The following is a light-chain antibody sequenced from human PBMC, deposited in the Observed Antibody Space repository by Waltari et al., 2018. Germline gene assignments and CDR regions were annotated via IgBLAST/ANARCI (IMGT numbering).Light chain of an antibody. J-gene: IGLJ2*01. V-gene: IGLV2-14*03. Sequence: QSALTQPASVSGSPGQSITISCTGTPSDVGGYNSVAWYPQDPGKAPKLLIYDVSKRPSGVSNRFSGSKSGNTASLTISGLQADDEADYYCSSYRTTSNVVFGGGTKLTVL. CDR1: PSDVGGYNS. CDR2: DVS. CDR3: SSYRTTSNVV.